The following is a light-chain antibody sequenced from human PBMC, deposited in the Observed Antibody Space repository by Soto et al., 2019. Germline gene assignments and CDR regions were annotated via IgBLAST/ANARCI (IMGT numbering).Light chain of an antibody. CDR1: QSVSSY. CDR2: DAS. J-gene: IGKJ1*01. V-gene: IGKV3-20*01. CDR3: QQYGSSPRT. Sequence: EIVLAQSPATLSLSPGERATLSCRASQSVSSYLAWYQQKPGQATRLLIYDASNRATGIPARFSGSGSGTDFTLTISRLEPEEFAVYYCQQYGSSPRTVGQGTKVDIK.